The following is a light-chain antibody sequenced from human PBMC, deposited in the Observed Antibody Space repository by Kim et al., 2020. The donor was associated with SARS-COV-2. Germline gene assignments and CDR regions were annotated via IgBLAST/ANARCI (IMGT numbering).Light chain of an antibody. J-gene: IGKJ2*01. V-gene: IGKV3-20*01. CDR3: QQYGISPHT. CDR1: QSVSSSY. Sequence: EIVLTQSPGTLSLSPGERATLSCRASQSVSSSYLAWYQQKPGQAPRLLLYGASSRATGIPDRFSGSGSGTDFTLTISRLEPEDFAVYFCQQYGISPHTFGQGTKLEI. CDR2: GAS.